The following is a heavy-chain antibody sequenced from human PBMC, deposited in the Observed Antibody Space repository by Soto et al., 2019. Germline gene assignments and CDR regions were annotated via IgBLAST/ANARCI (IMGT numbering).Heavy chain of an antibody. CDR1: GFSLSSTRMT. CDR3: AHIVVAGLGYYFDY. CDR2: IYWDDDK. D-gene: IGHD6-19*01. Sequence: QITLKESGPTLVKPTQTLTLTCTFSGFSLSSTRMTVGWIRQPPGKALEWLALIYWDDDKRYSPFLKSRLTLXXXTXXTQVVLTMSNMDPVDTARYYCAHIVVAGLGYYFDYWGQGTLVTVSS. J-gene: IGHJ4*02. V-gene: IGHV2-5*02.